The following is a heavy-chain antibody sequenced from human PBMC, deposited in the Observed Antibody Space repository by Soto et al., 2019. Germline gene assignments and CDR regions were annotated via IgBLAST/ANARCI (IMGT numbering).Heavy chain of an antibody. Sequence: PRWSLRLSCAASGFTFSSYWMHWFRQAPGKGLVWVSRINSDGSSTSYADSVKGRFTISRDNAKNTLYLQMNSLRAEDTAVYYCARDDYDFWSGYYKGGHYYYYGMDVWGQGTTVTVSS. J-gene: IGHJ6*02. D-gene: IGHD3-3*01. CDR2: INSDGSST. CDR1: GFTFSSYW. V-gene: IGHV3-74*01. CDR3: ARDDYDFWSGYYKGGHYYYYGMDV.